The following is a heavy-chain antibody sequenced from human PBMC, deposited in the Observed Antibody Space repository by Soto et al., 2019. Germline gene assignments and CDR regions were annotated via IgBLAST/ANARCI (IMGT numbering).Heavy chain of an antibody. J-gene: IGHJ4*02. Sequence: SETLSLTCAVYGGSFSGYYWSWIRQPPGKGLEWIGEINHSGSTNYNPSLKSRVTISVDTSKNQFSLKLSSVTAADTAVYYCASFYTTVSLDYWGQGTLVT. CDR3: ASFYTTVSLDY. CDR1: GGSFSGYY. CDR2: INHSGST. D-gene: IGHD4-17*01. V-gene: IGHV4-34*01.